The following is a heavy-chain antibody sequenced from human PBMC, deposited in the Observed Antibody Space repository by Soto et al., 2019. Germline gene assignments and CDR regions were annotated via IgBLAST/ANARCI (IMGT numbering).Heavy chain of an antibody. CDR2: ISSTSSYI. CDR3: ARDLYYYGSGSYYKVYYYYGMDV. Sequence: GGSLRLSCAASGFTFSSYSMNWVRQAPGKGLEWVSSISSTSSYIYYADSVKGRFTISRDNAKNSLYLQMNSLRAEDTAVYYCARDLYYYGSGSYYKVYYYYGMDVWGQGTTVTVSS. V-gene: IGHV3-21*01. D-gene: IGHD3-10*01. CDR1: GFTFSSYS. J-gene: IGHJ6*02.